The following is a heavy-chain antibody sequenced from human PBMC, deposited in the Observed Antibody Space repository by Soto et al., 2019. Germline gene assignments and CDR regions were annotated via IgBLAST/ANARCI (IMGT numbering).Heavy chain of an antibody. CDR2: IYWYDDK. D-gene: IGHD3-22*01. J-gene: IGHJ3*02. V-gene: IGHV2-5*01. Sequence: QITLKESGPTLVKPTQTLTLTCTFSGFSLSTSGVGVGWFRQPPGKSLEWLALIYWYDDKRYSPSLKSRLTITKDTSKHQVVLTMTNMDPVDTATYYCAPRLGTMIVGDAFDIWGQGTMVTISS. CDR3: APRLGTMIVGDAFDI. CDR1: GFSLSTSGVG.